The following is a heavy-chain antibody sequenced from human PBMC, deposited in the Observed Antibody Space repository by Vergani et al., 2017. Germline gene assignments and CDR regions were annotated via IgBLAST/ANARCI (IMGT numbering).Heavy chain of an antibody. CDR2: INHSGST. V-gene: IGHV4-34*01. CDR1: GGSFSGYY. CDR3: ARGLIYSGSYYCYYMDV. Sequence: QVQLQQWGAGLLKPSETLSLTCAVYGGSFSGYYWSWIRQPPGKGLEWIGEINHSGSTKYNPSLKSRVTISVDTSKNQFSLKLSSVTAADTAVYYCARGLIYSGSYYCYYMDVWGKGTTVTVSS. D-gene: IGHD1-26*01. J-gene: IGHJ6*03.